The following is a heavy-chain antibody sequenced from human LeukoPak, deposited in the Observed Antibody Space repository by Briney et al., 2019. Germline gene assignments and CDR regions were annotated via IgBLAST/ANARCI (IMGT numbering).Heavy chain of an antibody. CDR1: GYSITKNYY. J-gene: IGHJ5*02. CDR3: ACSIAVADGWFDP. Sequence: SETLSLTCDVSGYSITKNYYWGWIREPPGKRLEWIGSLYHFGSTYYNPSLRSRVTISADTSRNQLSLWLSSVTAADTAVYYCACSIAVADGWFDPWGQGTLVTVSS. CDR2: LYHFGST. V-gene: IGHV4-38-2*01. D-gene: IGHD6-19*01.